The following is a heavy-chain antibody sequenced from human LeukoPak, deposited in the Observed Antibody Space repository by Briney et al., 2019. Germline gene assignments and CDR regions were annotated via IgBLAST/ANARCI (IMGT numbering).Heavy chain of an antibody. CDR3: ARISGSYYDYYYGMDV. V-gene: IGHV4-59*01. D-gene: IGHD3-10*01. CDR2: IYYSGST. J-gene: IGHJ6*02. CDR1: GGSISSYY. Sequence: SETLSLTCTVSGGSISSYYWSWIRQPPGKGLEWIGYIYYSGSTNYNPSLKSRVTISVDTSKNQFSLKLSSVTAADTAVYYCARISGSYYDYYYGMDVWGQGTTVTVPS.